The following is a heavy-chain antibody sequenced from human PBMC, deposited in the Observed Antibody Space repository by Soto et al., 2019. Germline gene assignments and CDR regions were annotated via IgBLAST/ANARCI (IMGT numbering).Heavy chain of an antibody. V-gene: IGHV1-8*01. J-gene: IGHJ2*01. D-gene: IGHD3-16*02. CDR1: GYTFTSYD. CDR3: ARGVYTFGGVIVTAWYFDL. CDR2: MNPNSGNT. Sequence: QVQLVQSGAEVKKPGASVKVSCKASGYTFTSYDINWVRQATGQGLEWMGWMNPNSGNTGYAQKFQGRVTMTRNTSIGTAYMELSSLRSEDTAVYYCARGVYTFGGVIVTAWYFDLWGRGTLVTVSS.